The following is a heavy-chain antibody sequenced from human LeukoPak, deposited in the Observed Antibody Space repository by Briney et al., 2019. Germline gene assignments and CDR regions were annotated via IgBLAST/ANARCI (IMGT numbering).Heavy chain of an antibody. V-gene: IGHV1-2*02. D-gene: IGHD6-6*01. CDR2: INPNSGGT. J-gene: IGHJ4*02. CDR3: ARDKAAGGSSSPPGDY. Sequence: ASVKVFCKASGYTFTGYYMHWVRQAPGQGLEWMGWINPNSGGTNYAQKFQGRVTMTRDTSISTAYMELSRLRSDDTAVYYCARDKAAGGSSSPPGDYWGQGTLVTVSS. CDR1: GYTFTGYY.